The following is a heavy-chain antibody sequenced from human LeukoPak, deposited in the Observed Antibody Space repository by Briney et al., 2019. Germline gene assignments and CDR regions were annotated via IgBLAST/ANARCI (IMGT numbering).Heavy chain of an antibody. J-gene: IGHJ4*02. CDR2: IYYSGNT. CDR1: GGSISPYY. CDR3: ARRGYSSSWYPPFDY. V-gene: IGHV4-59*08. Sequence: PSETLSLTCTVSGGSISPYYWSWIRQPPGKGLEWLGYIYYSGNTDYNPSLKSRVAISVDTSKNQFSLKLSSVTAADTALYFCARRGYSSSWYPPFDYWGQGTLVTVSS. D-gene: IGHD6-13*01.